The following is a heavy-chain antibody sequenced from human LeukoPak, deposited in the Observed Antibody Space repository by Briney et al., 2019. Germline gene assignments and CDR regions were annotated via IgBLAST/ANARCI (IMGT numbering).Heavy chain of an antibody. CDR1: GGSFSGYY. V-gene: IGHV4-34*01. Sequence: SETLSLTCAVYGGSFSGYYWSWIRQPPGKGLEWIGEINHSGSTNYNPSLKSRVTISVDTSKNQFSLKLSSVTAADTAVYYCARGLGAATSEAFDIWGQGSMVTVSS. CDR2: INHSGST. CDR3: ARGLGAATSEAFDI. J-gene: IGHJ3*02. D-gene: IGHD1-26*01.